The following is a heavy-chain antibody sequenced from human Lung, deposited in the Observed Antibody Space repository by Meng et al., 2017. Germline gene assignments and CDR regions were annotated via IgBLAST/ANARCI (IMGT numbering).Heavy chain of an antibody. CDR3: ARDVRGNCNWFDP. J-gene: IGHJ5*02. CDR1: GYTFNSYT. V-gene: IGHV1-3*01. CDR2: INAGNGNT. Sequence: QVQLVQSGAEVKKPGASVKVSCKASGYTFNSYTMHWVRQAPGQRLEWMGWINAGNGNTRYSQKFQGRVTITRDTSASTAYMELSSLRSEDTAVYYCARDVRGNCNWFDPWGQGTLVTVSS. D-gene: IGHD4-23*01.